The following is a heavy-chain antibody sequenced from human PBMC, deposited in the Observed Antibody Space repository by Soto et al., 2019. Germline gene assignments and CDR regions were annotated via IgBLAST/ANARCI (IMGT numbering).Heavy chain of an antibody. Sequence: DVQLVESGGGLVQPGGSLNLSCAASGFTFSSYWMTWVRQAPRKGLEWVANIKQDGSEKYYLDSVKGRFTISRDNAKKSLYLQMNSLRAEDTAVYYCVRDGRSYYGNLFAPWGQGTLVSVSS. CDR1: GFTFSSYW. CDR2: IKQDGSEK. CDR3: VRDGRSYYGNLFAP. D-gene: IGHD1-26*01. J-gene: IGHJ5*02. V-gene: IGHV3-7*01.